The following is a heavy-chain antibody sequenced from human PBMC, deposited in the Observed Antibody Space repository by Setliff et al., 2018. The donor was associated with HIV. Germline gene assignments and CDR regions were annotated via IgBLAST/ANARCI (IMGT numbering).Heavy chain of an antibody. Sequence: SETLSLTCTVSGYSISSGYYWGWIRQPPGKGLEWIGSIYHSGSTYYNPSLKSRVTISIDTSKNQFSLKLTSVTAADTAVYYCARAGSAAASPPDYWGQGTLVTVSS. CDR1: GYSISSGYY. J-gene: IGHJ4*02. CDR3: ARAGSAAASPPDY. D-gene: IGHD6-6*01. V-gene: IGHV4-38-2*02. CDR2: IYHSGST.